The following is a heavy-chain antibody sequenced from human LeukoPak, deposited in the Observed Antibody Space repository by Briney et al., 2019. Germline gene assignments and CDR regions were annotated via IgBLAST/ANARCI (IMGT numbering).Heavy chain of an antibody. CDR1: GFTFSSYS. Sequence: PGGALRLSCAASGFTFSSYSMNWVRQAPGKGLEWGSSISSSSSYIYYADSVKGRFTISRDNAKNSLYLQMNSLRAEDTAVYYCARSGYDVLGGNFFDYWGQGTLVTVSS. CDR3: ARSGYDVLGGNFFDY. D-gene: IGHD5-12*01. CDR2: ISSSSSYI. J-gene: IGHJ4*02. V-gene: IGHV3-21*01.